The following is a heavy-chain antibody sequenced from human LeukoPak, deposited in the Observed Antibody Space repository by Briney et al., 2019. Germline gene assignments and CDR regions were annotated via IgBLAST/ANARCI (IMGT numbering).Heavy chain of an antibody. D-gene: IGHD3-10*01. J-gene: IGHJ4*02. CDR1: GFTFSDFW. V-gene: IGHV3-7*01. CDR3: ARDDGSSCFSY. CDR2: INPGGSDH. Sequence: GGSLRLSCAASGFTFSDFWMDWLRQAPGKGLEWVASINPGGSDHYCVDSVKGRFSISRDNAKNSLYLQMNSVRVEDTAMYYCARDDGSSCFSYWGQGALVTVSS.